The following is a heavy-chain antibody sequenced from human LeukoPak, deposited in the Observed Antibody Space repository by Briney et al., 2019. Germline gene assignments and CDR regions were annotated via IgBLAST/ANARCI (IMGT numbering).Heavy chain of an antibody. V-gene: IGHV4-61*02. J-gene: IGHJ4*02. CDR1: GGSISSGSYY. CDR2: IYTSGST. CDR3: ARVDVVGTIDY. D-gene: IGHD2-2*01. Sequence: SETLSLTCTVSGGSISSGSYYWSWIRQPAGKGLEWIGRIYTSGSTNYNPSLKSRVTISVDTSKNQSSLKLSSVTAADTAVYYCARVDVVGTIDYWGQGTLVTVSS.